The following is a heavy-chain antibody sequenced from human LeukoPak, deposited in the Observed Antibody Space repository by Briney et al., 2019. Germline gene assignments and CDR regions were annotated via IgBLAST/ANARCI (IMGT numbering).Heavy chain of an antibody. CDR2: IRVYNGNT. Sequence: GASVKVSCKASGYIFTNYGISWVRQAPGQGLEWMGWIRVYNGNTKYAQKLQGRVTMTTDTSTNTAYMELRSLRSDDTAVYYCARGAGSHYWYFDLWGRGTLVTVSS. D-gene: IGHD1-1*01. V-gene: IGHV1-18*01. CDR1: GYIFTNYG. J-gene: IGHJ2*01. CDR3: ARGAGSHYWYFDL.